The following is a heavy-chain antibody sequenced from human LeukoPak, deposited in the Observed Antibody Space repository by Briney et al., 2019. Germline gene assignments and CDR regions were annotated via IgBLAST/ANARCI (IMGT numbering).Heavy chain of an antibody. D-gene: IGHD2-2*01. CDR1: GGTFSSYA. V-gene: IGHV1-69*01. CDR2: IIPIFGTA. J-gene: IGHJ5*02. CDR3: ARAGSPVVPASFNSDWFDP. Sequence: ASVKVSCKASGGTFSSYAISWVRQAPGQGVEWMGGIIPIFGTANYAQKFQGRVTITADESTSTAYMELSSLRSEDTAVYYCARAGSPVVPASFNSDWFDPWGQGTLVTVSS.